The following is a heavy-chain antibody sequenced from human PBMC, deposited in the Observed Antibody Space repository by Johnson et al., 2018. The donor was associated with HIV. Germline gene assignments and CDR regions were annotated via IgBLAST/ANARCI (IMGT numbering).Heavy chain of an antibody. CDR2: ISFDGSTI. V-gene: IGHV3-30-3*01. J-gene: IGHJ3*02. Sequence: VASGGGVVQPGRSLSLSCAAAGFSFSDSAMHWVRQAPGKGLAGVAVISFDGSTIYSANSVEGRFTISRDNAKNKLYLQINSLRSEDTAVCYCARRAYYYDSSGYYSHAFDIWGQGTMVTVSS. CDR3: ARRAYYYDSSGYYSHAFDI. CDR1: GFSFSDSA. D-gene: IGHD3-22*01.